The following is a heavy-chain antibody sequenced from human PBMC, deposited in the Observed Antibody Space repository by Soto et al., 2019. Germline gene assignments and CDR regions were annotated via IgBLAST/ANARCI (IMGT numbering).Heavy chain of an antibody. CDR3: ERGDYGTGGYPFPYFDY. CDR1: GYSFTGYY. CDR2: INPDSGAK. J-gene: IGHJ4*02. V-gene: IGHV1-2*02. D-gene: IGHD2-8*02. Sequence: HEHLVQSGAEVKRPGASLKVSCKASGYSFTGYYIHWVRQAPGQGLEWMGWINPDSGAKNYAQNYQGRVTLTSDTSISTASMDLTSLTSDATAVYYCERGDYGTGGYPFPYFDYWGQGTLVIVSS.